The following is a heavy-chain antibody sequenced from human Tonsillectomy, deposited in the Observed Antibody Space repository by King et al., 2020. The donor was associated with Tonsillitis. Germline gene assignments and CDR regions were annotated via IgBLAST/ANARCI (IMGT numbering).Heavy chain of an antibody. CDR3: ARSGQYCSSTSCYDGPFNY. V-gene: IGHV3-53*01. J-gene: IGHJ4*02. Sequence: QLVQSGGGLIQPGGSLRLSCAASGFTVSSNYMSWVRQAPGKGLEWVSIIYIGGSTYYADSVKGRFTISRDNTRNTLYLQMNSLRAEDTALYYCARSGQYCSSTSCYDGPFNYWGQGTLVTVSS. CDR2: IYIGGST. D-gene: IGHD2-2*01. CDR1: GFTVSSNY.